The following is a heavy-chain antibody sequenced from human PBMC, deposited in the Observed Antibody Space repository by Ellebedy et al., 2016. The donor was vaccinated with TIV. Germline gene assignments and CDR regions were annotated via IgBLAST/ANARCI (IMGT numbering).Heavy chain of an antibody. CDR1: GFTFNSYS. D-gene: IGHD2-21*02. Sequence: PGGSLRLSCAGSGFTFNSYSMNWVPQAPGKGLEWISYISKSDTTYYADSVRGRFTICRDNAKRSLFLQMNSLRLEETAVYYCARDRHVDRGDCLDYWGKGTLVTVSS. CDR3: ARDRHVDRGDCLDY. J-gene: IGHJ4*02. V-gene: IGHV3-48*01. CDR2: ISKSDTT.